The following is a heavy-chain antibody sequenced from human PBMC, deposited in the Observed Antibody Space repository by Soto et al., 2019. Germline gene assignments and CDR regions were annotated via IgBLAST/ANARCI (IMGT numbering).Heavy chain of an antibody. CDR3: ARDLGNGNYGTDF. J-gene: IGHJ4*02. V-gene: IGHV1-18*04. CDR2: INGDNGNT. Sequence: QVQLVQSGAGVKKPGASVKVSCQASGYSFSNNGISWARQAPGQGFEWMGGINGDNGNTNHAQKFQGRVTMTTDTSTSTAYMELRSLRSDDTAVYYCARDLGNGNYGTDFWGQGTLVTVSS. D-gene: IGHD4-17*01. CDR1: GYSFSNNG.